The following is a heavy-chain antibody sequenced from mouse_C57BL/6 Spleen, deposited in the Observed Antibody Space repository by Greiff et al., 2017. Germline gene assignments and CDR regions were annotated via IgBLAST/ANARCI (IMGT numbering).Heavy chain of an antibody. D-gene: IGHD1-1*01. J-gene: IGHJ1*03. CDR2: ISDGGSYT. V-gene: IGHV5-4*01. CDR1: GFTFSSYA. CDR3: ARDLPYYYGSSYGYFDV. Sequence: EVQLVESGGGLVKPGGSLKLSCAASGFTFSSYAMSWVRQTPEKRLEWVATISDGGSYTYYPDNVKGRFTISRDNAKNNLYLQMSHLKSEDTAMYYCARDLPYYYGSSYGYFDVWGTGTTVTVSS.